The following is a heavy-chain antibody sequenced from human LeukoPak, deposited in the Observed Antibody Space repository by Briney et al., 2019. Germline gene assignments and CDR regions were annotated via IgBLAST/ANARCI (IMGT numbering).Heavy chain of an antibody. CDR1: GGSISSSYYY. J-gene: IGHJ3*02. Sequence: PSETLSLTCTVSGGSISSSYYYWGWIRQPPGKGLEWIGSIYYSGSTYYNPSLKSRVTISVDTSKDQFSLKLSSVTAADTAVYYCARPMTTVTTWVLDAFDIWGQGTMVTVSS. V-gene: IGHV4-39*01. D-gene: IGHD4-17*01. CDR3: ARPMTTVTTWVLDAFDI. CDR2: IYYSGST.